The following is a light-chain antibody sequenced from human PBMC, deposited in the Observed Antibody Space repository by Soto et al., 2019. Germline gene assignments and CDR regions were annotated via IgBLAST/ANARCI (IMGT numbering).Light chain of an antibody. CDR2: EVN. Sequence: QSVLTQPPSASGSPGQSVTISCTGTSSDIGGYNYVSWYQHHPGKAPKLMIYEVNKRPSGVPDRFSGSKSGNTASLTVSGLQAADEADYYCSSYAGSKNLMFGGGTKLTVL. V-gene: IGLV2-8*01. J-gene: IGLJ3*02. CDR3: SSYAGSKNLM. CDR1: SSDIGGYNY.